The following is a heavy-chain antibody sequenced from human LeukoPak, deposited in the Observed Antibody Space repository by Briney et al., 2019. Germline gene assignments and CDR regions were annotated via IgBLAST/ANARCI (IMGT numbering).Heavy chain of an antibody. V-gene: IGHV4-34*01. D-gene: IGHD6-13*01. J-gene: IGHJ4*02. Sequence: SETLSLTCAVYGGSFSGYYWSWIRQPPGKGLEWIGEINHSGSTNYNPSLKSRVTISVDTSKNQFSLKLSSVTAADTAVYYCARGVRTNEYSSSWYPRLRFDYWGQGTLVTVSP. CDR1: GGSFSGYY. CDR3: ARGVRTNEYSSSWYPRLRFDY. CDR2: INHSGST.